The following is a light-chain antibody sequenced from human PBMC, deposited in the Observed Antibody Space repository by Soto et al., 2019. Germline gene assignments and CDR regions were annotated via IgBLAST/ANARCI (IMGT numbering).Light chain of an antibody. V-gene: IGLV2-14*03. Sequence: QSALTQPASVSGSPGQSITVSCIGTSSDIGGYNYVSWYQQHPDKAPKLIIDDVSNRPSGVSNRFSGSKSGNTASLTISGLQAEDEAYYYCSSYANSNTQVFGGGTQLTVL. CDR3: SSYANSNTQV. CDR2: DVS. CDR1: SSDIGGYNY. J-gene: IGLJ2*01.